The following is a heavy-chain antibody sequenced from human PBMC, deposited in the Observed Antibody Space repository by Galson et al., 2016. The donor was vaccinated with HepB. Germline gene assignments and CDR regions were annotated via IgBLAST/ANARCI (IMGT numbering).Heavy chain of an antibody. CDR1: GFSFSSYP. CDR2: ITTNGADT. CDR3: VKSNLAAPGGFYGMDV. D-gene: IGHD6-13*01. V-gene: IGHV3-64D*06. J-gene: IGHJ6*02. Sequence: SLRLSCAASGFSFSSYPMHWVRQAPGKGLEYVSGITTNGADTKYADSVKGRFTIFRDNSKNTLYLQMRSLSAEDTAVYYCVKSNLAAPGGFYGMDVWGQGTTVTVSS.